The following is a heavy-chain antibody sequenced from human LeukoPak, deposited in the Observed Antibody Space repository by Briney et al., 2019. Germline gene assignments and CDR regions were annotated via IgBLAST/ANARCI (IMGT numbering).Heavy chain of an antibody. D-gene: IGHD3-9*01. CDR1: GDSITSDHW. V-gene: IGHV4-4*02. CDR2: IYYSGST. CDR3: ARSKDILTGYCFDY. Sequence: SETLSLTCAVSGDSITSDHWWSWVRQPPGKGLEWIGYIYYSGSTNYNPSLKSRVTISVDTSKNQFSLKLSSVTAADTAVYYCARSKDILTGYCFDYWGQGTLVTVSS. J-gene: IGHJ4*02.